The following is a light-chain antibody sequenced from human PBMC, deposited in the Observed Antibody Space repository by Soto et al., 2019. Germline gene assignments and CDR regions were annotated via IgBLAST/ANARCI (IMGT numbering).Light chain of an antibody. J-gene: IGKJ5*01. CDR2: AAS. CDR1: QSIGSH. CDR3: QQYNSYPRR. V-gene: IGKV1-16*01. Sequence: DIQMTQSPSSLSASLGDRVTITCRASQSIGSHLNWFQQKPGKAPNLLIYAASSLHSGVPSRFSGSGSGTELTLTISSLQPDDFATYYCQQYNSYPRRFGEGTRLEIK.